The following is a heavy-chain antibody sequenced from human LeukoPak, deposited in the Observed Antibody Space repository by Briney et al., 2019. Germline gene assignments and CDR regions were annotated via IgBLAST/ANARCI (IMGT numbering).Heavy chain of an antibody. V-gene: IGHV4-4*02. D-gene: IGHD5-18*01. J-gene: IGHJ4*02. CDR1: GGSISSSNW. Sequence: PSETLSLTCAVSGGSISSSNWWSWVRQPPGKGLEWIGEIYHSGSTNYNPSLKSRVTISVDKSKNQFSLKLSSVTAADTAVYYCARDRIDPVWNRQLWSPLGYWGQGTLVIVSS. CDR3: ARDRIDPVWNRQLWSPLGY. CDR2: IYHSGST.